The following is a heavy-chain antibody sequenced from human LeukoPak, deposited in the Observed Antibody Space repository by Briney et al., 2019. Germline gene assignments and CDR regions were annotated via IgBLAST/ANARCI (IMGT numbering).Heavy chain of an antibody. CDR1: GFTFSDYY. J-gene: IGHJ4*02. D-gene: IGHD5-18*01. Sequence: PGGSLRLSCAASGFTFSDYYMSWIRQAPGKGLEWVSYISSGSTIYYADSVKGRFTISRDNAKNSLYLQMNSLRAEDTAVYYCARDGHGYSFLDYWGQGTLVTVSS. CDR3: ARDGHGYSFLDY. V-gene: IGHV3-11*01. CDR2: ISSGSTI.